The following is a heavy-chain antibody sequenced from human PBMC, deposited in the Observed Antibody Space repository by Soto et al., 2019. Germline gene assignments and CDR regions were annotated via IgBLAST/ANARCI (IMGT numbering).Heavy chain of an antibody. CDR3: AKDPDYGDYVDLEYFQH. J-gene: IGHJ1*01. V-gene: IGHV3-23*01. Sequence: GGSLRLSCAASGFTFSSYAMSWVRQAPGKGLEWVSAISASAYSTYYADSVKGRFTISRDNSKNTLYLQVNSLRAGDTAVYYCAKDPDYGDYVDLEYFQHLGQGTLVTVSS. CDR1: GFTFSSYA. D-gene: IGHD4-17*01. CDR2: ISASAYST.